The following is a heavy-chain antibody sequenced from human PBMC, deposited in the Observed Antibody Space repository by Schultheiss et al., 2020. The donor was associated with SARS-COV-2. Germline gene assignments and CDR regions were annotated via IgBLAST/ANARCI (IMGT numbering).Heavy chain of an antibody. D-gene: IGHD5-12*01. CDR1: GFTFSSYA. V-gene: IGHV3-30-3*01. CDR2: ISYDGSNK. J-gene: IGHJ4*02. Sequence: GGSLRLSCAASGFTFSSYAMSWVRQAPGKGLEWVAVISYDGSNKYYADSVKGRFTISRDNSKNTLYLQMNSLRAEDTAVYYCARDPTAIVAGDYWGQGTLVTVSS. CDR3: ARDPTAIVAGDY.